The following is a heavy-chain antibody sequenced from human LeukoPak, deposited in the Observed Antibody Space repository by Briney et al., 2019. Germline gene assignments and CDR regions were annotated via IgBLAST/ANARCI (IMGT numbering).Heavy chain of an antibody. D-gene: IGHD3-10*01. Sequence: SVKVSCKASGGTFSSYAISWVRQAPGQGLEWMGRIIPILGIANYAQKFQGRVTITADKSTSTAYMALSSLRSEDTAVYYCARVVGGSGSYYNTPADYWGQGTLVTVSS. CDR3: ARVVGGSGSYYNTPADY. V-gene: IGHV1-69*04. CDR1: GGTFSSYA. CDR2: IIPILGIA. J-gene: IGHJ4*02.